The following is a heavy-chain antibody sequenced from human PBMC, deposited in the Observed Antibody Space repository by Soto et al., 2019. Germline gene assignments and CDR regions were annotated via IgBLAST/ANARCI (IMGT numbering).Heavy chain of an antibody. D-gene: IGHD1-1*01. Sequence: QVQLVESGGGVVQPGRSLRLSCEGSGFTFRNHGMHWIRQSPGKGLEWLAVIWYDGSEKYYADSVKGRFTISRDNSKNTLYLQMNSLKVEDTAIYYCARLSNNKVVDPWGQGTVVTVS. J-gene: IGHJ5*02. V-gene: IGHV3-33*01. CDR1: GFTFRNHG. CDR2: IWYDGSEK. CDR3: ARLSNNKVVDP.